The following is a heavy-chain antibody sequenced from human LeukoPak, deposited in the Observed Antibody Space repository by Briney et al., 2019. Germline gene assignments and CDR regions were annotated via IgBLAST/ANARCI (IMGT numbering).Heavy chain of an antibody. Sequence: ASVKVSCKASGYRFTGYYLHWVRQAPGQGLEWMGWINPNSGDTNSAQKFQGRVTMTRDTSISTVCMELSRLRSDDTAVYYCAGGPSRHSTGWYYFDYWGQGTLVTVSS. J-gene: IGHJ4*02. V-gene: IGHV1-2*02. D-gene: IGHD6-19*01. CDR3: AGGPSRHSTGWYYFDY. CDR2: INPNSGDT. CDR1: GYRFTGYY.